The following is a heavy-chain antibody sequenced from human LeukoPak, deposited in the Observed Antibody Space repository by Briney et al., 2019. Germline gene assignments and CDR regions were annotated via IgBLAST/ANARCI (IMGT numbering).Heavy chain of an antibody. CDR2: ISGSGSST. Sequence: GGSLRLSCAASRLTFSNYAMSWVRQAPGKGLEWVAAISGSGSSTYYADSVKGRFTIYRDNSKNTLYLQMNRLRAEDTALYYCAKDPVHRELVQSYFDCWGQGTLVTVSS. V-gene: IGHV3-23*01. CDR3: AKDPVHRELVQSYFDC. D-gene: IGHD3-9*01. J-gene: IGHJ4*02. CDR1: RLTFSNYA.